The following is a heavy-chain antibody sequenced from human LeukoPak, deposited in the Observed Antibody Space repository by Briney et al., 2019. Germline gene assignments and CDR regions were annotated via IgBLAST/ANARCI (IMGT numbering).Heavy chain of an antibody. CDR2: ISAYNGNT. D-gene: IGHD6-19*01. CDR1: GYTFTSYG. V-gene: IGHV1-18*01. Sequence: ASVKVSCKASGYTFTSYGISWVRQAPGQGLEWMGWISAYNGNTNYAQKLQGRVTMTTDTSTSTAYMELRSLRSDDTAVYYCARSSSGWYENYFDYWGQGTLVTVSS. CDR3: ARSSSGWYENYFDY. J-gene: IGHJ4*02.